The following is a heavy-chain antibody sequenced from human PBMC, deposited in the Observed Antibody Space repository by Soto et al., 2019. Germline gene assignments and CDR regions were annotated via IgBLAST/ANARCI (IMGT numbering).Heavy chain of an antibody. CDR1: GFTFSSYS. CDR2: FRSSGDDGTT. D-gene: IGHD3-10*01. J-gene: IGHJ4*02. V-gene: IGHV3-23*01. CDR3: AKKVNSGSGSQYFDY. Sequence: PGWSLRLSCASSGFTFSSYSMSWVRQAPGKGLEWVSDFRSSGDDGTTYYADSVKGRFTISRDNSKNTLFLQMNSLRAEDTAIYYCAKKVNSGSGSQYFDYWGQGTLVTVSS.